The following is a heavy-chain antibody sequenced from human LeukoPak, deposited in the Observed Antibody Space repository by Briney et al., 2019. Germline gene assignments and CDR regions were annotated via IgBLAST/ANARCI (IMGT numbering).Heavy chain of an antibody. CDR3: ARGNYGFDY. V-gene: IGHV3-74*03. CDR2: ILADGTTT. CDR1: GFIFSDYG. J-gene: IGHJ4*02. Sequence: PGGSLRLSCAASGFIFSDYGMYWVRHAPGKGLVWVSRILADGTTTMYADSVKGRFTISRDNAKNTLYLQMNSLRAEDTAAYYCARGNYGFDYWGQGTLVIVSS. D-gene: IGHD1-7*01.